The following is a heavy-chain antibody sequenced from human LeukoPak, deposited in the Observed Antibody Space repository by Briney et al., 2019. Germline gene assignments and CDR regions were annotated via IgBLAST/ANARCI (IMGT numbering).Heavy chain of an antibody. V-gene: IGHV3-11*04. J-gene: IGHJ6*03. Sequence: GGSLRLSCAASGFTFSDYYMSWIRQAPGKGLEWISYISSSGSTIYYADSVKGRFTISRDNAKNSLYLQMNSLRAEDTAVYYYARALDYYYYMDVWGKGTTVTVSS. CDR1: GFTFSDYY. CDR3: ARALDYYYYMDV. CDR2: ISSSGSTI.